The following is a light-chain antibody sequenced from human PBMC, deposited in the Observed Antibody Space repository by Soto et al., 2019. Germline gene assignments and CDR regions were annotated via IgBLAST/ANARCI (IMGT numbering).Light chain of an antibody. CDR2: DAS. Sequence: EIVLTQSPATLSLSPGERASLSCRASQSVGNYLVWYQQKRGQAPRLLIYDASNRATGIPARFSGSGSGTDFTLTINNLEPEDFAVYYCQQRTNSPITFGQGTRLEIE. J-gene: IGKJ5*01. CDR3: QQRTNSPIT. V-gene: IGKV3-11*01. CDR1: QSVGNY.